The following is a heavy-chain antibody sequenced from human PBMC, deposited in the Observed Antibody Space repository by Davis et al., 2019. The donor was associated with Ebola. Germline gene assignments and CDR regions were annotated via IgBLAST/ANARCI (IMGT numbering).Heavy chain of an antibody. J-gene: IGHJ4*02. CDR1: GNNFTTYW. V-gene: IGHV5-51*01. CDR2: IYPNDSDT. CDR3: TSLNSVPGPPY. D-gene: IGHD6-19*01. Sequence: GESLKISCKGSGNNFTTYWIGWVRQMPGQGLEWMGIIYPNDSDTRYSPSFQGQVTISADKSISTAYLQWSSLKASDTAIYYCTSLNSVPGPPYGGQGTLVTVSS.